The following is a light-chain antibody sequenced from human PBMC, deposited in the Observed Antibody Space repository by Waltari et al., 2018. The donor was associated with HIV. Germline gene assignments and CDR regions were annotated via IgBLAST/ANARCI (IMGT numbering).Light chain of an antibody. CDR2: EVS. Sequence: QSALTQPASVSGSPGQSITISCTGTSSDAGRYNLVSWYQQHPGKAPKLMIDEVSKRPEGVSNRFSGSKSGNTASLTISGLQAEDEADYYCCSYAGSSTFVVFGGGTKLTVL. V-gene: IGLV2-23*02. CDR1: SSDAGRYNL. J-gene: IGLJ2*01. CDR3: CSYAGSSTFVV.